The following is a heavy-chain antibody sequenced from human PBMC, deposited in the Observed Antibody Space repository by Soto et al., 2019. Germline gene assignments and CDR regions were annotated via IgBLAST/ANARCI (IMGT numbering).Heavy chain of an antibody. D-gene: IGHD3-22*01. CDR3: ARGYYDSSGYYDYFDY. CDR2: IYYSGST. CDR1: GGSISSGGYY. J-gene: IGHJ4*02. Sequence: SETLSLTCTVSGGSISSGGYYWSWIRQHPGKGLEWIGYIYYSGSTYYNPSIKSRVTISVDTSKNQFSLKLSSVTAADTAVYYCARGYYDSSGYYDYFDYWGQGTLVTVSS. V-gene: IGHV4-31*03.